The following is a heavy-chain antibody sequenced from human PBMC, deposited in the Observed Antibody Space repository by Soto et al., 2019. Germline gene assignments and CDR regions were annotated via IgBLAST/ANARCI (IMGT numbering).Heavy chain of an antibody. D-gene: IGHD3-3*02. CDR3: ARDKDRQQLGGNYYYILDV. V-gene: IGHV1-69*12. Sequence: QVQLMQSGAEERKPGSSVKVSCKASGGTFSTSAISCVRQAPGEGLAWVGGIMPIFATPDYAQKFQGRVTISADESTATAYLELTSLTTDDTAVYYCARDKDRQQLGGNYYYILDVWGKGTAITVSS. CDR1: GGTFSTSA. CDR2: IMPIFATP. J-gene: IGHJ6*04.